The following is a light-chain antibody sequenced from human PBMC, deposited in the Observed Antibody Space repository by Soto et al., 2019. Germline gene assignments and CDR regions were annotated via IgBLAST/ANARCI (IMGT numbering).Light chain of an antibody. CDR1: ESVSTN. V-gene: IGKV3-15*01. CDR2: GAS. J-gene: IGKJ1*01. Sequence: EKEMTQAPATLSLAPGERSTLSCRASESVSTNLAWYQQKAGPAPRXLIYGASTRATGIPARFSGSGSGTEFTLTISSLQSEDFAVDYCQQYSIWRTFGQGTKVDIK. CDR3: QQYSIWRT.